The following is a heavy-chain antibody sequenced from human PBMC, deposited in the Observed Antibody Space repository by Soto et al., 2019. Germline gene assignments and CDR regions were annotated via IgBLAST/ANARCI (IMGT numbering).Heavy chain of an antibody. J-gene: IGHJ4*02. D-gene: IGHD1-26*01. Sequence: VQLVESGGGVVQPGRSLRLSCAASGFTFSSYAMHWVRQAPGKGLEWVAVISYDGSNKYYADSVKGRFTISRDNSKNTLYLQMNSLRAEDTAVYYCARTYGSYGKDDYWGQGTLVTVSS. V-gene: IGHV3-30-3*01. CDR1: GFTFSSYA. CDR3: ARTYGSYGKDDY. CDR2: ISYDGSNK.